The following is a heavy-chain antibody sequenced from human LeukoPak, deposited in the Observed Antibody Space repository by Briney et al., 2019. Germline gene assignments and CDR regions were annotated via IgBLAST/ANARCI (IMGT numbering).Heavy chain of an antibody. J-gene: IGHJ4*02. CDR3: ARVGAYYDSSGYYYY. V-gene: IGHV3-74*01. Sequence: HPWGSLRLSCAASGFTFSSYWMHWVRQAPGKGLVWVSRINSDGSSTSYADSVKGRFTISRDNAKNTLYLQMNSLRAEDTAVYYCARVGAYYDSSGYYYYWGQGTLVTVSS. D-gene: IGHD3-22*01. CDR2: INSDGSST. CDR1: GFTFSSYW.